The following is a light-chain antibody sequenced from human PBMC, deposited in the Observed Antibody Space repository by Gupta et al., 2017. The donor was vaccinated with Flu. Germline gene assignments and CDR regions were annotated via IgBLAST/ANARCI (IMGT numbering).Light chain of an antibody. CDR2: ATS. J-gene: IGKJ3*01. Sequence: DIQVTQSPSSLSASVGDRVTITCRASQDINIFLAWFQQKPGKTPKSLIYATSHLESGVPSRFSGSGSGSTFTLTISSLQPEDFATYYCQQYTSHPPTFGHGTKVDV. CDR3: QQYTSHPPT. V-gene: IGKV1-16*01. CDR1: QDINIF.